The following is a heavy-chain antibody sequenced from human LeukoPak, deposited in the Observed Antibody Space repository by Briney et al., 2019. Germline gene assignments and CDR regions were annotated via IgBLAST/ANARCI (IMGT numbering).Heavy chain of an antibody. CDR1: GYSFASYW. V-gene: IGHV5-51*01. D-gene: IGHD2-15*01. Sequence: GESLKISCKGPGYSFASYWIGWVRQMPGKGLEWVGIINPADSDARYSPSFQGQVIISADKSISAAYLQWSSLKASDTAMYYCARAWSFDYWGQGTLVTVSS. CDR3: ARAWSFDY. J-gene: IGHJ4*02. CDR2: INPADSDA.